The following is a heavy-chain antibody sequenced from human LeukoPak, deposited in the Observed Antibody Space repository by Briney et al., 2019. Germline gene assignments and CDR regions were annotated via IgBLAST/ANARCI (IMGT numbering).Heavy chain of an antibody. CDR2: IKEDGSEK. CDR3: ARSRGADY. CDR1: GFTLSTYW. J-gene: IGHJ4*02. Sequence: GGSLRLSCAASGFTLSTYWMTWVRQVPGKGLEWVANIKEDGSEKYYVDSVRGRFTISRDNAANSLYLQLNSLRAEDTAVYYCARSRGADYWGQGTLVTVSS. D-gene: IGHD4/OR15-4a*01. V-gene: IGHV3-7*01.